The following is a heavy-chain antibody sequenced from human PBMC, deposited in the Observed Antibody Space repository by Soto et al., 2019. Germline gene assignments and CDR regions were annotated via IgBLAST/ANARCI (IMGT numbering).Heavy chain of an antibody. CDR1: GFTFSSYS. V-gene: IGHV3-21*01. CDR2: ISSSSSYI. CDR3: ARVVSSSWSPSTY. Sequence: GGSLRLSCAASGFTFSSYSMSWVRQAPGKGLEWVSSISSSSSYIYYADSVKGRFTISRDNAKNSLYLQMNSLRAEDTAVYYCARVVSSSWSPSTYWGQGTLVTVSS. D-gene: IGHD6-13*01. J-gene: IGHJ4*02.